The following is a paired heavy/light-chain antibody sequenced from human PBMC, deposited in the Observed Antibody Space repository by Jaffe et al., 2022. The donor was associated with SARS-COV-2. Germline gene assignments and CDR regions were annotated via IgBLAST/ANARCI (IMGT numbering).Heavy chain of an antibody. CDR2: ISNDGSSV. J-gene: IGHJ6*03. Sequence: QVQLVGSGGGVVQPGRSLRLPCVVSGFSFNNFAMHWVRQTPGKGLEWLAVISNDGSSVYYADSVKGRFTISRDNSNNTLYLQMSSLRAEDTAVYYCARGGLNAPSITFHYFYYLDVWGKGTTVTVSS. CDR1: GFSFNNFA. CDR3: ARGGLNAPSITFHYFYYLDV. V-gene: IGHV3-30*04. D-gene: IGHD3-10*01.
Light chain of an antibody. CDR1: QDISNY. J-gene: IGKJ4*01. V-gene: IGKV1-33*01. Sequence: DIQMTQSPSSLSASVGERVNITCRASQDISNYLNWFQQKPGKAPELLISDASDLETGVPSRFSGSGSGTDFTFAISSLQPEDIATYFCQQYDTLPLTFGGGTKVEIK. CDR2: DAS. CDR3: QQYDTLPLT.